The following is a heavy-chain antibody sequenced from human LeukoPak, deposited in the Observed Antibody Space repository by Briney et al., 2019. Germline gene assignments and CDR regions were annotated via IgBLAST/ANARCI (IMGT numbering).Heavy chain of an antibody. Sequence: GGSLRLSCAASGFTFSSYAMHWVRQAPGKGLEWVAVISYDGSNKYYADSVKGRFTISRDNSKNTLYLQMNSLRAEDMAVYYRAAYSSGYYPPFDYWGQGTLVTVSS. V-gene: IGHV3-30*04. CDR2: ISYDGSNK. CDR3: AAYSSGYYPPFDY. J-gene: IGHJ4*02. CDR1: GFTFSSYA. D-gene: IGHD3-22*01.